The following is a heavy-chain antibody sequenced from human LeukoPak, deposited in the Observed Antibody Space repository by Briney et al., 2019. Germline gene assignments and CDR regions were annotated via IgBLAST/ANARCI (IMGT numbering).Heavy chain of an antibody. V-gene: IGHV1-2*02. CDR1: GYTFTGCN. D-gene: IGHD3-22*01. CDR2: INPNIGGT. J-gene: IGHJ4*02. Sequence: ASVKVSCTASGYTFTGCNIRCGRQAPGQGLGWRGWINPNIGGTNYAQKFQGRVTMTRDTSISTAYMELSRLRSDDTAVYYCAREFGSGSVDYWGQGTLVTVSS. CDR3: AREFGSGSVDY.